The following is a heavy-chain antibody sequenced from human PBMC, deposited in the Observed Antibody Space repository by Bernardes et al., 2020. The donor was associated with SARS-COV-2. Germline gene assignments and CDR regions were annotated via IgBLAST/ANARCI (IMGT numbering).Heavy chain of an antibody. CDR1: GFTFSSYC. D-gene: IGHD1-7*01. J-gene: IGHJ4*02. CDR3: ARGATYSKNWYLTF. Sequence: GGSLRLSCAASGFTFSSYCLPWVRQAPGKGLVWVSRINGDGNSTNYADSVKGRFTISRDNAKNMLYVQMNSLRAEDTAVYYCARGATYSKNWYLTFRGPGTLV. CDR2: INGDGNST. V-gene: IGHV3-74*01.